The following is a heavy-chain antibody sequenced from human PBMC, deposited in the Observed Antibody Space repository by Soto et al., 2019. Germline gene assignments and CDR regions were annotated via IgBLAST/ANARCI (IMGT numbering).Heavy chain of an antibody. V-gene: IGHV4-59*01. J-gene: IGHJ5*02. Sequence: QVQLQESGPGLVKPSETLSLTCTVSGGYISSYYWGWIRQSPGKGLEWIGSIFDSGNTKYNPSLTSRVTISTDTSKNQFSLKLTSVSAADTAVYYGARAAATPGWFDPWGQGTLVTVAS. CDR3: ARAAATPGWFDP. CDR1: GGYISSYY. D-gene: IGHD6-25*01. CDR2: IFDSGNT.